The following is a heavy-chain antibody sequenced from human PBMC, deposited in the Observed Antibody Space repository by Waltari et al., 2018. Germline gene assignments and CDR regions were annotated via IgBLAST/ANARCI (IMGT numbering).Heavy chain of an antibody. CDR1: GDANMDNYW. Sequence: QLQLEQAGPRLVKPLGTLSLTFGVFGDANMDNYWWSWVRQPPGRGLEWIGQVHRSGRTNYHPSFASRVIMSIDTSSGQFSLKVTSVTAADTAIYYCARDRGSGLYLDTWGQGILVTVSP. J-gene: IGHJ4*02. CDR3: ARDRGSGLYLDT. D-gene: IGHD2-15*01. V-gene: IGHV4-4*02. CDR2: VHRSGRT.